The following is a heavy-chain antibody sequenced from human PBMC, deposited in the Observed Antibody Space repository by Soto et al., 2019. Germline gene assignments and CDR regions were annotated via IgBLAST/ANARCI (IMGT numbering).Heavy chain of an antibody. CDR1: GYHFISYW. CDR2: IYPGDSDT. V-gene: IGHV5-51*01. CDR3: ARSPKPDAYCGGDCYSRDYYFDY. J-gene: IGHJ4*02. Sequence: PGESLKNSCKCSGYHFISYWIGWVRQMPGKGLEWMGIIYPGDSDTRYSPSFQGQVTISADKSISTAYLQWSSLKASDTAMYYCARSPKPDAYCGGDCYSRDYYFDYWGQGTLVTVSS. D-gene: IGHD2-21*01.